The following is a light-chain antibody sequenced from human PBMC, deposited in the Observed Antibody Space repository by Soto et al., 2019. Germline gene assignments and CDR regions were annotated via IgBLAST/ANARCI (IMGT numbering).Light chain of an antibody. J-gene: IGKJ5*01. V-gene: IGKV3-20*01. Sequence: EIGLTKSPGTLSLSPGERATLSGRASRSVSSSYLAWYQQKPGQAPRLLIYGASSRATGIPDRFSGSGSATDFTLTISILAPEDVAVYYCQQYGSSPRITFGQGTRLEIK. CDR3: QQYGSSPRIT. CDR2: GAS. CDR1: RSVSSSY.